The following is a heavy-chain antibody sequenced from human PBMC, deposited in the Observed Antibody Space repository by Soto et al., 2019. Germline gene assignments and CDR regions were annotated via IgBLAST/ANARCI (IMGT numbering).Heavy chain of an antibody. CDR1: GGSISSSSYY. V-gene: IGHV4-39*01. D-gene: IGHD5-18*01. CDR2: IYYSGST. CDR3: ARRQSLLQQSSYGYDYFDY. Sequence: QLQLQESGPGLVKPSETLSLTCTVSGGSISSSSYYWGWIRQPPGKGLEWIGSIYYSGSTYYNPSLKSRVTIYGDTSKNRFSLKLSSVTAADTAVYYCARRQSLLQQSSYGYDYFDYWGQGTLVTVSS. J-gene: IGHJ4*02.